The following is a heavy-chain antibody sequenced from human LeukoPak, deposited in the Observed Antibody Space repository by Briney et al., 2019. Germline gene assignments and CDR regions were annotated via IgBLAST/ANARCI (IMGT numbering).Heavy chain of an antibody. CDR1: GYTFTSYG. J-gene: IGHJ3*02. CDR2: ISAYNGNT. CDR3: ARGPYSSGWFHDAFDI. D-gene: IGHD6-19*01. Sequence: VSVTVSCKASGYTFTSYGISWVRQAPGQGLEWMGWISAYNGNTNYAQKLQGRVTMTTDTSTSTAYMELRSLRSDDTAVYYCARGPYSSGWFHDAFDIWGQGTMVTVSS. V-gene: IGHV1-18*01.